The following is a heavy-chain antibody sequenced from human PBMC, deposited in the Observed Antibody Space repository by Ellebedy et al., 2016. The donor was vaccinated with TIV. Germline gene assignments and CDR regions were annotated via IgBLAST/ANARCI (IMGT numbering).Heavy chain of an antibody. CDR3: ARYSGSGTYYRNGMDV. CDR1: GYTFIDYG. D-gene: IGHD3-10*01. V-gene: IGHV1-18*01. Sequence: AASVKVSCKSSGYTFIDYGISWVRQAPGQGLDWMGWVSAYSGNTNYADNLQGRVTMTTHTSTDTAYMELRGLSSDDTAVYYCARYSGSGTYYRNGMDVWGQGTTVTVSS. CDR2: VSAYSGNT. J-gene: IGHJ6*02.